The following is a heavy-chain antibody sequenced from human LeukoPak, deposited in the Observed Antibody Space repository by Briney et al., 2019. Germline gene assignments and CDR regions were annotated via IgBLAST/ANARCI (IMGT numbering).Heavy chain of an antibody. Sequence: PSETLSLTCIVSGGSISSYYWSYIWQPVGKGLEWIGRISTNGVTNYNPSLKSRVTMSLDTSKNQFSLKLTSATAADTAVYYCAREESAKVGTMIYWGQGTLVTVSS. J-gene: IGHJ4*02. CDR3: AREESAKVGTMIY. CDR2: ISTNGVT. D-gene: IGHD1-7*01. V-gene: IGHV4-4*07. CDR1: GGSISSYY.